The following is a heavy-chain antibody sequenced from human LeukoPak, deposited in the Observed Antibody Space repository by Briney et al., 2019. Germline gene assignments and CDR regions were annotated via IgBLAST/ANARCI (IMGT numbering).Heavy chain of an antibody. CDR3: ARDWTGTTYRDFDY. V-gene: IGHV1-18*01. J-gene: IGHJ4*02. Sequence: ASVNVSFKASGYTFTSYGISWVRQAPGQGLEWMGWISAYDGNTNYAQKLQGRVTMTTNTSTSTAYMELRSLRSDDTAVYYCARDWTGTTYRDFDYWGQGTLVTVSS. CDR1: GYTFTSYG. CDR2: ISAYDGNT. D-gene: IGHD1-7*01.